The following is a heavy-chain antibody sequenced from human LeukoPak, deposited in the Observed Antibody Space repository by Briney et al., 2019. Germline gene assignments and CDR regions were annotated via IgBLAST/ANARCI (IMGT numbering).Heavy chain of an antibody. CDR3: AKAIYSSSRMDV. CDR2: ISGSGGST. CDR1: GFTFSSYA. J-gene: IGHJ6*02. D-gene: IGHD6-13*01. Sequence: PGGSLRLSCAASGFTFSSYAMSWVRQAPGKGLEWVSAISGSGGSTYYADSVKGRFTISRDNSKNTLYLQMNCLRAEDTAVYYCAKAIYSSSRMDVWGQGTTVTVSS. V-gene: IGHV3-23*01.